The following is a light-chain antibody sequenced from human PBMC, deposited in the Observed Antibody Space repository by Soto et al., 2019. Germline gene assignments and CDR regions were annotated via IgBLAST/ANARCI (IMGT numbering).Light chain of an antibody. J-gene: IGKJ1*01. V-gene: IGKV1-17*01. CDR3: QQSYSTPPWT. CDR2: ASS. CDR1: QGIRND. Sequence: DIQMTQSPSALSASVGDRVTITCRASQGIRNDLGWYQQKPGKAPKRLLFASSILQSGVPSMFSGSGSGTEFTLTINSLKPEDFATYFCQQSYSTPPWTFGQGTKVDIK.